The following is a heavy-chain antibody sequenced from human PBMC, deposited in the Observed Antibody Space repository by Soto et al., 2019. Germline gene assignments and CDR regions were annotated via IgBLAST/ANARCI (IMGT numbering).Heavy chain of an antibody. D-gene: IGHD2-2*01. CDR1: GFTLTNAW. V-gene: IGHV3-15*01. CDR2: VKSEADGGTT. J-gene: IGHJ6*02. CDR3: ARRRQYCTSKICLAHYYYTLDV. Sequence: SLRLSCAASGFTLTNAWMRWVRQAPGKGLEWVGRVKSEADGGTTDYAAPVKGRFTISRDDSKNTLHLQMHSLKIEDTAVYFCARRRQYCTSKICLAHYYYTLDVWGQGTTVTVSS.